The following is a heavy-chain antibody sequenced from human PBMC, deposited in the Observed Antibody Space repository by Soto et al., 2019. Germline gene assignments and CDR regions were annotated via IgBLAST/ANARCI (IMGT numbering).Heavy chain of an antibody. CDR1: GGTFSSYA. J-gene: IGHJ6*04. Sequence: GASVKVSCKASGGTFSSYAISWVRQAPGQGLEWMGGIIPIFGTANYAQKFQGRVTITADESTSTAYMELSSLRSEDTAVYYCAGDRKYYYDSRGYPTPQGYGMDVGAKGTTLPVS. V-gene: IGHV1-69*13. CDR3: AGDRKYYYDSRGYPTPQGYGMDV. D-gene: IGHD3-22*01. CDR2: IIPIFGTA.